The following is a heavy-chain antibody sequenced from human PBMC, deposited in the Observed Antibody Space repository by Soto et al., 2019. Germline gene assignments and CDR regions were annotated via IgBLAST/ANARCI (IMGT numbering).Heavy chain of an antibody. J-gene: IGHJ5*02. V-gene: IGHV4-39*01. Sequence: QLQLQESGPGLVKPSETLSLTCTVSGGSISSSSYYWGWIRQPPGKGLEWIGSIYYSGSTYYKPSLKKGATISVYTSKNQFSRKSSSVTAADTAVYYCARHGPYRTVATEGYCFDPWGQGTLVTVSS. CDR3: ARHGPYRTVATEGYCFDP. CDR2: IYYSGST. D-gene: IGHD4-17*01. CDR1: GGSISSSSYY.